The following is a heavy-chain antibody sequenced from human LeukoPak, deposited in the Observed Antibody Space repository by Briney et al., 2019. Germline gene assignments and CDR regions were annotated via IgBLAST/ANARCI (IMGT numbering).Heavy chain of an antibody. D-gene: IGHD5-18*01. CDR2: IRSKANSYAT. V-gene: IGHV3-73*01. CDR1: GFTFSGSA. CDR3: TRPWGAQGGYSYGSDY. J-gene: IGHJ4*02. Sequence: GGSLRLSCAASGFTFSGSAMHWVRQASGKGLEWVGRIRSKANSYATAYVASVKGRFTISRDDSKNTAYLQMNSLKTEDTAVYYCTRPWGAQGGYSYGSDYWGQGTLVTVSS.